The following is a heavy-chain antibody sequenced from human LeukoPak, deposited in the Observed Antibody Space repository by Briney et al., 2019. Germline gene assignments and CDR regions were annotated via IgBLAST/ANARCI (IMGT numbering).Heavy chain of an antibody. J-gene: IGHJ6*03. CDR1: GGSFSGYY. CDR3: ASLRLYCSSTSCPKYYYYYMGV. D-gene: IGHD2-2*01. V-gene: IGHV4-34*01. Sequence: WETQSLTCAVYGGSFSGYYWSWIRQPPGKGLEWIGEINHSGSTNYNPSLKSRVTISVDTSKNQFSLKLSSVTAVDTAVYYCASLRLYCSSTSCPKYYYYYMGVWGKGTTVTVSS. CDR2: INHSGST.